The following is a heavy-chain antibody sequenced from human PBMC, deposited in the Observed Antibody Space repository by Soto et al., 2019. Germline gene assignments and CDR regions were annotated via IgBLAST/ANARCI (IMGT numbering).Heavy chain of an antibody. CDR3: ARGRALGIRGENYFDY. V-gene: IGHV1-3*01. CDR1: GYTFTSYA. Sequence: ASVKVSCKASGYTFTSYAMHWVRQAPGQRLEWMGWINASNGNTKYSQKFQGRVTITRDTSASTAYMELSSLRSEDTAVYYCARGRALGIRGENYFDYWGQGTLVTVSS. CDR2: INASNGNT. J-gene: IGHJ4*02. D-gene: IGHD7-27*01.